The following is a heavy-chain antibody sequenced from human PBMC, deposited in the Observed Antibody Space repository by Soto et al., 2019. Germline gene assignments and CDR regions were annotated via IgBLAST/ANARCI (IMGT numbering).Heavy chain of an antibody. CDR2: ISSSSSYI. V-gene: IGHV3-21*01. Sequence: GSLGLCCAASGFTFSSYSMNWVRQAPGKGLEWVSSISSSSSYIYYADSVKGRFTISRENAKNSLYLQMNSLRAEDTDVYYCERSLWEDIVVVVAATLPVWFDPWGQGTLVTVSS. CDR1: GFTFSSYS. D-gene: IGHD2-15*01. J-gene: IGHJ5*02. CDR3: ERSLWEDIVVVVAATLPVWFDP.